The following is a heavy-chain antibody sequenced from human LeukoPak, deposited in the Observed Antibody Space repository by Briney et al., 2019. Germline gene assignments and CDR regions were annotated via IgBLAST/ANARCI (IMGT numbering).Heavy chain of an antibody. J-gene: IGHJ6*03. V-gene: IGHV1-46*01. D-gene: IGHD1-26*01. CDR1: GYTFTSYY. CDR3: ARRVVGATYMDV. Sequence: ASVKVSCKASGYTFTSYYMHWVRQAPGQGLEWMGIINPSGGSTSYAQKFQGRVTMTRDMSTSTVYMELSSLRSEDTAVYYCARRVVGATYMDVWGKGTTVTVSS. CDR2: INPSGGST.